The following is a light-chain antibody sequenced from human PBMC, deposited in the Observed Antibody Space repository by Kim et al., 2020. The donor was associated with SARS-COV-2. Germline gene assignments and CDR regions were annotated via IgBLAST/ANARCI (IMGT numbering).Light chain of an antibody. Sequence: EIVLTQSPGTLSLSPGERATLSCRASQSVDNSYLAWYQQQPGRAPRLLIYGISKRPTGIPDRFSGSGSGTDFTLTITRLEPEDSAVYYCQHYGDSPPDTFGQGTKLEI. V-gene: IGKV3-20*01. CDR1: QSVDNSY. CDR3: QHYGDSPPDT. CDR2: GIS. J-gene: IGKJ2*01.